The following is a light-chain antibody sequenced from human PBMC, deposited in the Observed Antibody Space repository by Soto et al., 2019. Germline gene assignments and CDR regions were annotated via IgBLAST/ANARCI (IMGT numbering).Light chain of an antibody. Sequence: QPVLTQPPSASGTPGQRVTISCSGSSSNIGSSYVYWYQQLPGTAPKLLIHSNNQRPSGVPNRFSGSKSGTSASLAISGLRSEDEADYYCAAWDDSLSGPVFGTGTKLTVL. CDR2: SNN. CDR1: SSNIGSSY. CDR3: AAWDDSLSGPV. V-gene: IGLV1-47*02. J-gene: IGLJ1*01.